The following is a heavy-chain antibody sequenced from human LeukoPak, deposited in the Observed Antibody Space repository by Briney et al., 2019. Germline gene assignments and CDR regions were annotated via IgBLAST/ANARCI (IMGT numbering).Heavy chain of an antibody. CDR2: IYYSGST. Sequence: SETLSLTCTVSGGSISSSSYYWGWIRQPQGKGLEWIGSIYYSGSTYYNPALKSRVTISVDTSKNQFSLKLSSVTAADTAVYYCARRSMVRGVILFDYWGQGTLVTVSS. V-gene: IGHV4-39*01. CDR1: GGSISSSSYY. D-gene: IGHD3-10*01. J-gene: IGHJ4*02. CDR3: ARRSMVRGVILFDY.